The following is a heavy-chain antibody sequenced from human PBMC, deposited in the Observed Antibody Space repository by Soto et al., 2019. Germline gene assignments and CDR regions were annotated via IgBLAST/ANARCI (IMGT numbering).Heavy chain of an antibody. CDR2: INHLETT. J-gene: IGHJ4*02. Sequence: SETLSLTCTVSGASTTFGGYSWSWIRQTPGKGLEWIGYINHLETTFYNPSFESRLTLSIDRAKNQFSLKLHSMSAADRAVYFCARGGGSDSFDYWGQGILVTVSS. D-gene: IGHD1-26*01. CDR3: ARGGGSDSFDY. V-gene: IGHV4-30-2*01. CDR1: GASTTFGGYS.